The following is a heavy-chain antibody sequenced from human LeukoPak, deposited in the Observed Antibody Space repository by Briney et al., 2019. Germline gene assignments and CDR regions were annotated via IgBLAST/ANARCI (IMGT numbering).Heavy chain of an antibody. CDR2: ISNDGSNK. Sequence: GRSLRLSCAASGFNFNTYAMDWLRQAPGKGLEWVAGISNDGSNKFYVDSVKGRFTISRDNSNNTLYLQMSSLRPDDRGVYYCAKGSGSYDYFDSWGQGTLVTVSS. V-gene: IGHV3-30*18. CDR3: AKGSGSYDYFDS. D-gene: IGHD1-26*01. CDR1: GFNFNTYA. J-gene: IGHJ4*02.